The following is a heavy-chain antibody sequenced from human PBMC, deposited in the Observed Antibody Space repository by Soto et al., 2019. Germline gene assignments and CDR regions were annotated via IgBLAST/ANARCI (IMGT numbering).Heavy chain of an antibody. Sequence: PSETLSLTCAVYGGSFSGYYWSWIRQPPGKGLEWMGEINHSGSTNYNPSLKSRVTISVDTSKNQFSLKLSSVTAADTAVYYCAGLARVTTNYWGQGTLVTVSS. V-gene: IGHV4-34*01. D-gene: IGHD4-17*01. CDR2: INHSGST. J-gene: IGHJ4*02. CDR1: GGSFSGYY. CDR3: AGLARVTTNY.